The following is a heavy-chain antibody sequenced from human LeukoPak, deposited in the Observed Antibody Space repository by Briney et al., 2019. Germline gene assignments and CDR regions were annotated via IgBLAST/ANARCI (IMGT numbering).Heavy chain of an antibody. D-gene: IGHD6-19*01. Sequence: GGSLRLSCAASGFIFSNYWMHWVRQAPGKGLVWVSRIKSDGSITSYADSVMGRFTISRDNAKNTLYLQMNGLRAEDTAVYYCARVGAVAGTLDVWGKGTTVTVSS. CDR2: IKSDGSIT. V-gene: IGHV3-74*01. CDR3: ARVGAVAGTLDV. CDR1: GFIFSNYW. J-gene: IGHJ6*04.